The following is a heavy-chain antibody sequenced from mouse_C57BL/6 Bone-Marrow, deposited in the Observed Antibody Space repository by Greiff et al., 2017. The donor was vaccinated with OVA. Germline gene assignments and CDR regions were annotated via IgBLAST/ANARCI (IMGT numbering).Heavy chain of an antibody. Sequence: EVKLVESGGGLVQPGGSLKLSCAASGFTFSDYGMAWVRQAPRKGPEWVAFISNLAYSIYYADTVTGRFTISRENAKNTLYLEMSSLRSEDTAMYYCARQRFYDGYYVGAMDYWGQGTSVTVSS. CDR2: ISNLAYSI. D-gene: IGHD2-3*01. CDR1: GFTFSDYG. J-gene: IGHJ4*01. CDR3: ARQRFYDGYYVGAMDY. V-gene: IGHV5-15*01.